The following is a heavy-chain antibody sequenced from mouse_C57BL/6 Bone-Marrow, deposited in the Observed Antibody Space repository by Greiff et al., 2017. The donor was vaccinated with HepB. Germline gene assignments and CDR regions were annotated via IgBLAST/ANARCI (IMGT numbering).Heavy chain of an antibody. J-gene: IGHJ3*01. CDR2: IDPETGGT. CDR1: GYTFTDYE. D-gene: IGHD3-2*02. CDR3: TGQLSLRGFAY. V-gene: IGHV1-15*01. Sequence: ESGAELVRPGASVTLSCKASGYTFTDYEMHWVKQTPVHGLEWIGAIDPETGGTAYNQKFKGKAILTADKSSSTAYMELRSLTSEDSAVYYCTGQLSLRGFAYWGQGTLVTVSA.